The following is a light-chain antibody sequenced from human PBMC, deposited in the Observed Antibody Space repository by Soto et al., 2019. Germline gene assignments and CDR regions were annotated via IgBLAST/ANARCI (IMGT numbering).Light chain of an antibody. CDR1: PGIRSG. V-gene: IGKV1-17*01. Sequence: DIQMTQSPSSLSASVGDRVTIACRASPGIRSGLGWYQQRAGKAPKRLIYGAVNLHSGVSSRFSGSRSGTEFTLTFTSLQPEDSATYYCLQHDTYPLTFGGGTKVEI. CDR3: LQHDTYPLT. CDR2: GAV. J-gene: IGKJ4*01.